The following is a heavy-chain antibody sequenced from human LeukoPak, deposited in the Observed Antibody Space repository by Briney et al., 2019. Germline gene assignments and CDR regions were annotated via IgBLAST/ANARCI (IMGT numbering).Heavy chain of an antibody. Sequence: GRSLRPFRAPSGFAFTSSAVGWARLAPGRWLGSLSTVSGGGGSADYADSVRGRFTSSRDNSENTLYLQMNSLRAEDTAVYYCAKGVGTSWGAATAFDIWGRGTMVTVSS. D-gene: IGHD1-26*01. J-gene: IGHJ3*02. CDR3: AKGVGTSWGAATAFDI. V-gene: IGHV3-23*01. CDR1: GFAFTSSA. CDR2: VSGGGGSA.